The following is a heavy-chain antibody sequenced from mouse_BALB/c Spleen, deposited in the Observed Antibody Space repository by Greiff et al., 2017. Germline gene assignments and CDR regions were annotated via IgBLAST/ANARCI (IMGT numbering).Heavy chain of an antibody. CDR2: IWRGGST. Sequence: VKLMESGPSLVQPSQSLSITCTVSGFSLTSYGVHWVRQSPGKGLEWLGVIWRGGSTDYNAAFMSRLSITKDNSKSQVFFKMNSLQADDTAIYYCAKKGDTATSFAYWGQGTLVTVSA. J-gene: IGHJ3*01. V-gene: IGHV2-5-1*01. CDR1: GFSLTSYG. CDR3: AKKGDTATSFAY. D-gene: IGHD1-2*01.